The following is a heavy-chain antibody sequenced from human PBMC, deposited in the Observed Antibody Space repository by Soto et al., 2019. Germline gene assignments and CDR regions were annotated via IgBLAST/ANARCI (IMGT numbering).Heavy chain of an antibody. CDR3: EKETTVFDGPNYFDY. D-gene: IGHD4-4*01. J-gene: IGHJ4*02. Sequence: GGSLRLSCAASGFTFSNYGMSWVRQAPGKGLEWVAVISYDGKAQYYGDSVKGRFTISRDNSKSTLYLQMNSLRPEDTAVYFCEKETTVFDGPNYFDYWGQGTLVTVSS. V-gene: IGHV3-30*18. CDR1: GFTFSNYG. CDR2: ISYDGKAQ.